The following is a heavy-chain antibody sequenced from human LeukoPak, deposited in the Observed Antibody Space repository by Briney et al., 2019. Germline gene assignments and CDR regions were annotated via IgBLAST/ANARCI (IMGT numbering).Heavy chain of an antibody. CDR3: ARARYNSNTYYYGSGSYYLAWFDP. J-gene: IGHJ5*02. CDR1: GGSFSGYY. Sequence: SETLSLTCAVYGGSFSGYYWSWIRQPPGKGLEWSGEINHSGITNYNPSLKSRVTISVDASKNQFSLKLRSVTAADPAVYYCARARYNSNTYYYGSGSYYLAWFDPWGQGTLVTVSS. D-gene: IGHD3-10*01. CDR2: INHSGIT. V-gene: IGHV4-34*01.